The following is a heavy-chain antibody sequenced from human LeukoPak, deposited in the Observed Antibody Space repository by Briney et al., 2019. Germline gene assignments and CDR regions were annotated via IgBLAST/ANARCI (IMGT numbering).Heavy chain of an antibody. CDR2: IIPIFGTA. V-gene: IGHV1-69*13. J-gene: IGHJ4*02. Sequence: ASVKVSCKASGGTFSSYAISWVRQAPGQGLEWMGGIIPIFGTANYAQKFQGRVTITADESTSTAYMELSSLRPEDTAVYYCARLNDIVVVPAAIDYWGQGTLVTVSS. CDR3: ARLNDIVVVPAAIDY. D-gene: IGHD2-2*01. CDR1: GGTFSSYA.